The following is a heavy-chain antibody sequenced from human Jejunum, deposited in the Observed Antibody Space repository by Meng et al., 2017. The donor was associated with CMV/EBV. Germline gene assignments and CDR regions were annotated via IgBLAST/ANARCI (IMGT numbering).Heavy chain of an antibody. J-gene: IGHJ4*02. Sequence: ASGFTFSDYNMKWVRQAPGKGLEFVSVIYSGDSSTYYADSVKGRFTISRDDSKNTLYLQMNSLRAEDTAVYYCAKDKYGRSTLADYWGQGTLVTVSS. CDR3: AKDKYGRSTLADY. CDR2: IYSGDSST. CDR1: GFTFSDYN. V-gene: IGHV3-23*03. D-gene: IGHD6-6*01.